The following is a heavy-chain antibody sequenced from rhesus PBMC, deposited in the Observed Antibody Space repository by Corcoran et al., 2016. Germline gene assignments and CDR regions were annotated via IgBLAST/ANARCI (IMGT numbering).Heavy chain of an antibody. D-gene: IGHD2-15*01. V-gene: IGHV2-1*01. CDR3: TRYLRSNFYFDY. J-gene: IGHJ4*01. Sequence: QVTLKESGPALVKPTQTLTLTCILSGFSLNTTGMGVGWIRQPPGKTLEWLGHIYWDDDKRLSTSLKSRLTISKDTSTNQVVLTMTNMDPVDTATYYCTRYLRSNFYFDYWGPGVLVTVSS. CDR1: GFSLNTTGMG. CDR2: IYWDDDK.